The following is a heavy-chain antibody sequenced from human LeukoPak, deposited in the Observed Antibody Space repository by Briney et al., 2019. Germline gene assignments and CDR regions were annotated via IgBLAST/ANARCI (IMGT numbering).Heavy chain of an antibody. CDR2: IRSTANGYAT. CDR3: ARGVEQWLSRADYFDY. V-gene: IGHV3-73*01. J-gene: IGHJ4*02. Sequence: GGSLRLSCAASGFTFSGSALHWVRQASGKGLEWVGRIRSTANGYATAYAASVKGRFTISRDDSKNTAYLQMDSLKTEDTAVYHCARGVEQWLSRADYFDYWGQGTLVTVSS. CDR1: GFTFSGSA. D-gene: IGHD6-19*01.